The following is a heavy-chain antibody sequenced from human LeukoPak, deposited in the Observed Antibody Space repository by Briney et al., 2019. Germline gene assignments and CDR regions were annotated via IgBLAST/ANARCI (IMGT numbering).Heavy chain of an antibody. CDR1: GFTFNSYA. V-gene: IGHV3-43D*03. J-gene: IGHJ4*02. CDR3: AKGGYCSSTSCYEVIDH. Sequence: GGSLRLSCAASGFTFNSYAMHWVRQAPGKGLEWVSLISWDGDNTYYADSVKGRFTISRDNSKYSLYLQMNSLRAEDTALYYCAKGGYCSSTSCYEVIDHWGQGTLVTVSS. D-gene: IGHD2-2*01. CDR2: ISWDGDNT.